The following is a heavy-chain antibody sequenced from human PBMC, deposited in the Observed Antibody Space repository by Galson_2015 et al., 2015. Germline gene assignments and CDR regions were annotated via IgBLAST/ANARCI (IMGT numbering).Heavy chain of an antibody. D-gene: IGHD6-19*01. V-gene: IGHV3-30*03. J-gene: IGHJ3*02. Sequence: SLRLSCAASGFTFSSYGMHWVRQAPGKGPEWVAVISYDGSNKYYADSVKGRFTISRDNSKNTLYLQMNSLRAEDTAVYYCARVGGWSHDAFDIWGQGTMVTVSS. CDR3: ARVGGWSHDAFDI. CDR2: ISYDGSNK. CDR1: GFTFSSYG.